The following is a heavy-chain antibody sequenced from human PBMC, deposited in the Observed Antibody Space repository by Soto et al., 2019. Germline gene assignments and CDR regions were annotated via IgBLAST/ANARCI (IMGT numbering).Heavy chain of an antibody. CDR2: MHDSGTT. Sequence: QAQLQESGPGLVRPSQTLSLSCSVSGASVTSGDYYWNWIRPTPGTGLEWLGYMHDSGTTSYNPSLKSPVTISRDTSMNQFSLKLTSVSAADTAVYFCARGGLYDLWSGLFDWGQGIRVTVSS. CDR3: ARGGLYDLWSGLFD. CDR1: GASVTSGDYY. V-gene: IGHV4-30-4*01. J-gene: IGHJ4*02. D-gene: IGHD3-3*01.